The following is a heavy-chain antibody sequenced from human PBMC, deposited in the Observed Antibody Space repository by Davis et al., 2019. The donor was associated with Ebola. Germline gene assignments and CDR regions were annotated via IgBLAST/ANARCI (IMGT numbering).Heavy chain of an antibody. CDR2: IKQDGSVK. Sequence: GGSLRLSCAASGFTFSSYWMSWVRQAPGKGLEWVANIKQDGSVKYYADSVKGRFTISRDNSKNTLYLQMSSLRAEDTALYYCARDLRYYDYVWGSYRYPHYWGQGTLVTVSS. CDR1: GFTFSSYW. J-gene: IGHJ4*02. V-gene: IGHV3-7*01. CDR3: ARDLRYYDYVWGSYRYPHY. D-gene: IGHD3-16*02.